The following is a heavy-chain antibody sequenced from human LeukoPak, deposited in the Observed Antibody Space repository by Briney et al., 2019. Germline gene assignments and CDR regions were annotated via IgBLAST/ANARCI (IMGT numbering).Heavy chain of an antibody. CDR1: GFSSTNSW. D-gene: IGHD6-19*01. CDR2: IYLGDSDT. V-gene: IGHV5-51*01. Sequence: GASLKISCKGSGFSSTNSWIAWVRQVPGKGLEWMGIIYLGDSDTRYSPSFRGQVTISADKSITTAYLQWSSLRASDTAIYYCARHPSSTRGWPLDYWGQGTLVTVSS. J-gene: IGHJ4*02. CDR3: ARHPSSTRGWPLDY.